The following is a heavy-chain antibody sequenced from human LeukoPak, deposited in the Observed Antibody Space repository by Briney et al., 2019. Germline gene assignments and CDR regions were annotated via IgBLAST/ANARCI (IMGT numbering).Heavy chain of an antibody. CDR3: ARVGFNGYGALDC. CDR1: GGSINSSNW. D-gene: IGHD5-12*01. Sequence: IPSETLSLTCAVSGGSINSSNWWSWVRQPPGKGLEWIGETHDSGSSNYNPSLKSRVTISVDRSKTQFSLKLTSVTAADTAVYYCARVGFNGYGALDCWGQGTLVTVSS. CDR2: THDSGSS. V-gene: IGHV4-4*02. J-gene: IGHJ4*02.